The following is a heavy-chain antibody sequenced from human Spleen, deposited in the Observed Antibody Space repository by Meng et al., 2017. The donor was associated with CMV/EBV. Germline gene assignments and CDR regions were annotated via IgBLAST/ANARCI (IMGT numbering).Heavy chain of an antibody. CDR1: GFTFRSYA. D-gene: IGHD6-19*01. CDR3: ARDRYSSGWGGLTYYYYGMDV. Sequence: GESLKISCAASGFTFRSYAMTWVRQAPGKGLEWVSTISGSGGSSTYYADSVKGRFTISRDNSMNTLYLQIKSLRAEDTTVYYCARDRYSSGWGGLTYYYYGMDVWGQGTTVTVSS. V-gene: IGHV3-23*01. J-gene: IGHJ6*02. CDR2: ISGSGGSST.